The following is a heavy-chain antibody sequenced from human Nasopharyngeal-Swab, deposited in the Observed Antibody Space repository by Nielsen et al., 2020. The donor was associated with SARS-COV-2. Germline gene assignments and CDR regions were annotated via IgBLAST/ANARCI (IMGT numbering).Heavy chain of an antibody. CDR3: ARWGVSSSFYYYYGMDV. Sequence: SETLSLTCTVSGGSISSYYWSWIRQPPGKALEWIGYIYYSGSTNYNPSLKSRVTISVDTSKNQFSLKLSSVTAADTAVYYCARWGVSSSFYYYYGMDVWGQGTTVTVSS. CDR1: GGSISSYY. V-gene: IGHV4-59*12. J-gene: IGHJ6*02. CDR2: IYYSGST. D-gene: IGHD6-6*01.